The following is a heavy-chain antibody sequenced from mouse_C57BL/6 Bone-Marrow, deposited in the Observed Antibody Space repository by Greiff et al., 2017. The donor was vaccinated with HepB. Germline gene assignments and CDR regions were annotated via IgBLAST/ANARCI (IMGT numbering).Heavy chain of an antibody. CDR3: ARSPATVVAGNAMDY. CDR2: IDPSDSYT. D-gene: IGHD1-1*01. Sequence: VQLQQPGAELVKPGASVKLSCKASGYTFTSYWMQWVKQRPGQGLEWIGEIDPSDSYTNYNQKFKGKATLTVDTSSSTAYMQLSSLTSEDSAVYYCARSPATVVAGNAMDYWGQGTSVTVSS. J-gene: IGHJ4*01. CDR1: GYTFTSYW. V-gene: IGHV1-50*01.